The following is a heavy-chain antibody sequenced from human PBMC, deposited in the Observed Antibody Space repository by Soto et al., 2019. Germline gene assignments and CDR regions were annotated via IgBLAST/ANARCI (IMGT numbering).Heavy chain of an antibody. CDR3: TIGSWSGEVFDI. J-gene: IGHJ3*02. CDR2: IIPMLGIA. Sequence: QVQLVQSGAEVKKPGSSVKVSCKDSGGTFSTYSMFWVRQAPGQGLEWMGRIIPMLGIANYAQKFQGRVTITADKSTSTAYMVLSSLRSEDTALYYCTIGSWSGEVFDIWGQGTMVTVSS. D-gene: IGHD2-21*01. V-gene: IGHV1-69*02. CDR1: GGTFSTYS.